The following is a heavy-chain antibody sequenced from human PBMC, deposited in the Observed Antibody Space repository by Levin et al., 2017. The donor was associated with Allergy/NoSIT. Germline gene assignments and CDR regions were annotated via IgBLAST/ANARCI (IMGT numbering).Heavy chain of an antibody. Sequence: GGSLRLSCAASGFTFSSCSMNWVRQAPGKGPEWVSSISSSGAYIYYADSVKGRFTISRDNAKNSLYLQMNSLRAEDTAVYYCARDLSLDYYDTSGYSFDFWGQGTLVIVSS. V-gene: IGHV3-21*01. D-gene: IGHD3-22*01. CDR1: GFTFSSCS. CDR3: ARDLSLDYYDTSGYSFDF. J-gene: IGHJ4*02. CDR2: ISSSGAYI.